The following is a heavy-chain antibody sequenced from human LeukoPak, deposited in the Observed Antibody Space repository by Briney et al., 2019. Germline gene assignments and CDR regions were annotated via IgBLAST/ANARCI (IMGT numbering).Heavy chain of an antibody. Sequence: SQTLSLTCTVSDDSIKSGDYYWSWIRQPPGKCLEWIGYIYYSGSTNYSPSLKSRVVMSIDTSKNQFSLRLNSVTAADTAVYYCVRGVWYGELPPDYWGQGTLVTVSS. J-gene: IGHJ4*02. CDR1: DDSIKSGDYY. CDR3: VRGVWYGELPPDY. CDR2: IYYSGST. D-gene: IGHD3-10*01. V-gene: IGHV4-30-4*01.